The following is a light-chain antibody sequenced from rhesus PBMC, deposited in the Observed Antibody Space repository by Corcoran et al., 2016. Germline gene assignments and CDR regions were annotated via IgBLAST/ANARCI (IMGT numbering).Light chain of an antibody. J-gene: IGKJ2*01. V-gene: IGKV1-37*01. CDR3: QQYNSAPYS. CDR1: QGISSY. Sequence: DIQMTQSPSSLSASVGDTVTITCRASQGISSYLAWYQQKPGKAPKPLIYYASNLESGGPSRFSGSGSGTEFTLTNSRLQPEDFASYYCQQYNSAPYSFGQGTKVEIK. CDR2: YAS.